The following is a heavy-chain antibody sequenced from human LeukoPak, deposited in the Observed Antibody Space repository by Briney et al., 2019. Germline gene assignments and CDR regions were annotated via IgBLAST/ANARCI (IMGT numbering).Heavy chain of an antibody. D-gene: IGHD5-24*01. CDR2: ITASGTE. CDR3: TTAPTRTWLPYFGY. V-gene: IGHV3-15*01. J-gene: IGHJ4*02. CDR1: GLTFTDAW. Sequence: GGSLRLSCAVSGLTFTDAWVSWVRPAPGKGLEWVARITASGTENYAAPVKARFTASRDDSKTTVYLQMKSLTTDDTAVYYCTTAPTRTWLPYFGYWGQGTVVTVSS.